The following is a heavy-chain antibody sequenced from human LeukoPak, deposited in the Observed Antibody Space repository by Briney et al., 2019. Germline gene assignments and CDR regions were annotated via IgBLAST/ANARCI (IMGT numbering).Heavy chain of an antibody. CDR3: TKDLGAYGTRGVDY. J-gene: IGHJ4*02. CDR1: GFTFDDYA. V-gene: IGHV3-43D*03. D-gene: IGHD3-16*01. CDR2: ISWDGGST. Sequence: PGGSLRLSCAASGFTFDDYAMHWVRQAPGKGLEWVSLISWDGGSTYYTDSVKGRFIMSRDNSKNSLYLQMNSLTAEDTALYYCTKDLGAYGTRGVDYWGQGTLVTVSS.